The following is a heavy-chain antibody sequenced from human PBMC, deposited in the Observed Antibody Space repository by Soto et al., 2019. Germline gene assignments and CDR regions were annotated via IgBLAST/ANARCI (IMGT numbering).Heavy chain of an antibody. V-gene: IGHV1-18*01. CDR2: ISAYNGNT. CDR3: ARDWGPEWEGALYFFDY. Sequence: QVQLVQSGAEVKKPGASVKVSCKASGYTFTSYGISWVRQAPGQGLEWMGWISAYNGNTNYAQKLQGRVTMTTDTSTSTAEMELRSLRSDDTAVYYCARDWGPEWEGALYFFDYWGQGTLVTVSS. D-gene: IGHD1-26*01. J-gene: IGHJ4*02. CDR1: GYTFTSYG.